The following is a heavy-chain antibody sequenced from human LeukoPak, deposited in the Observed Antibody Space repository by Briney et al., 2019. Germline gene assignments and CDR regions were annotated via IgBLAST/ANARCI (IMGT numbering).Heavy chain of an antibody. CDR2: IRYDGSNK. CDR1: GFTFSSYG. CDR3: AKDRGMVRGVTGYMDV. D-gene: IGHD3-10*01. Sequence: GGSLRLSCAASGFTFSSYGMHWVRQAPGKGLEWVAFIRYDGSNKYYADSVKGRFTISRDNSKNTLYLQMNSLRAEDTAVYYCAKDRGMVRGVTGYMDVWGKGTTVTISS. J-gene: IGHJ6*03. V-gene: IGHV3-30*02.